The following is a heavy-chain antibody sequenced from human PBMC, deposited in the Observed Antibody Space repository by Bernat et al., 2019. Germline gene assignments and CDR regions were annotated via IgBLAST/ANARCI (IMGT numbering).Heavy chain of an antibody. CDR2: ISYDGSNK. D-gene: IGHD3-22*01. CDR1: GFTFSSYG. Sequence: QVQLVESGGGVVQPGRSLRLSCAASGFTFSSYGMHWVRQAPGKGLGWVAGISYDGSNKYYADSVKGRFTISRDNSKNTLYLQMNSLRAEDTAVYYCAKEDPYYYDSSAKLNYYGMDVWGQGTTVTVSS. CDR3: AKEDPYYYDSSAKLNYYGMDV. J-gene: IGHJ6*02. V-gene: IGHV3-30*18.